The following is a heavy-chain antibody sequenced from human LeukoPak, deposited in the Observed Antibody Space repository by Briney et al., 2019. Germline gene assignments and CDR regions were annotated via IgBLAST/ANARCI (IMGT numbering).Heavy chain of an antibody. CDR3: ARDGTVTAGPFDP. D-gene: IGHD4-17*01. Sequence: GGSLRLSCAAPGIPFSSFGMHWLRQAPGRGLEWVAFIWYDGSNKYYADSVKGRYTISRHNSKNTLHLQMNSLTAEDTAVYYCARDGTVTAGPFDPWGGGTLVTVSS. J-gene: IGHJ5*02. CDR2: IWYDGSNK. CDR1: GIPFSSFG. V-gene: IGHV3-33*01.